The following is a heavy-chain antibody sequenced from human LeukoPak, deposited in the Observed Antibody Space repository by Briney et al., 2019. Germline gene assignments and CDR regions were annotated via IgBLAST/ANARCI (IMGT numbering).Heavy chain of an antibody. CDR1: GFTFSNYN. J-gene: IGHJ4*02. CDR2: ISSRGSYI. Sequence: GGSLRLSCAASGFTFSNYNINWVRQAPGKGLEWVSSISSRGSYIYYADSVKGQFAISAGNAMNSLYLQMNSLRAEDTAVYYCARGYSSSWYDLYYFDYWGQGTLVTVSS. D-gene: IGHD6-13*01. V-gene: IGHV3-21*01. CDR3: ARGYSSSWYDLYYFDY.